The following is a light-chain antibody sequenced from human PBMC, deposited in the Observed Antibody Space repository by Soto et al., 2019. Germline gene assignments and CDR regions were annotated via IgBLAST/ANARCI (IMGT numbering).Light chain of an antibody. Sequence: QSVLTQPPSVSGAPGQRVTISCTGSSSNIGAGYDVHWYQQLPGTAPKLLLYGNSNRPSGVPDRFSGSKSGTSASLAITGLQAEDEADYYCQSYDSSLSVSYVFGTGTKLTVL. CDR2: GNS. CDR1: SSNIGAGYD. J-gene: IGLJ1*01. V-gene: IGLV1-40*01. CDR3: QSYDSSLSVSYV.